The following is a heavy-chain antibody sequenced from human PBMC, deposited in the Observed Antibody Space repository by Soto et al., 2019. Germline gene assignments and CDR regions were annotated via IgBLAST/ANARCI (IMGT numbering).Heavy chain of an antibody. CDR2: ISPGDTDT. J-gene: IGHJ4*02. V-gene: IGHV5-51*01. D-gene: IGHD2-8*01. Sequence: GASLKISCTASGYRFASYWIGWVRQTPGKVLEWMGIISPGDTDTRYSPSFQGQVTISADKSINTAYLQWNSLEASDSAIYYCARKEFDATNAYPSSDDYWGQGTLVTVSS. CDR3: ARKEFDATNAYPSSDDY. CDR1: GYRFASYW.